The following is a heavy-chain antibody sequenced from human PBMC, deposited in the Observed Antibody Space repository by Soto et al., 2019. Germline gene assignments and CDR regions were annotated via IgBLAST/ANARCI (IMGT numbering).Heavy chain of an antibody. CDR1: GFTFSSYT. CDR3: TRGRGNQLGDCYDN. J-gene: IGHJ4*02. D-gene: IGHD2-21*02. Sequence: QVQLVESGGGVVQPGRSLRLSCAASGFTFSSYTMHWVRQAPGKGLEWVALIYYDGSQKYYADSVKGRFTISRDNSKKMMNLDMNSLRTEDTAVYYCTRGRGNQLGDCYDNWGQGTLVTVSS. V-gene: IGHV3-30*04. CDR2: IYYDGSQK.